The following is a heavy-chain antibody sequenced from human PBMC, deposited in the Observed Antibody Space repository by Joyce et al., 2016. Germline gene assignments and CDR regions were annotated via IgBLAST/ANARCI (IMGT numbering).Heavy chain of an antibody. CDR3: ARDFQYAGATDF. V-gene: IGHV1-3*05. Sequence: VNLVQSGAEERKPGASVKISCEASGYSFTDYGIHWVRQAPRQGLEWMGWISPGRGHTQCSQKFQGRVKLTADTSATTVYIEISRLTIDDTAMYYCARDFQYAGATDFWGQGTVVTVSS. CDR2: ISPGRGHT. D-gene: IGHD3/OR15-3a*01. J-gene: IGHJ4*02. CDR1: GYSFTDYG.